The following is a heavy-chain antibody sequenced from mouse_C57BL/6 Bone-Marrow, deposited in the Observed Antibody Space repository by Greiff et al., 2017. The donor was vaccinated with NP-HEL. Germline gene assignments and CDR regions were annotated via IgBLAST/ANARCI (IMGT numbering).Heavy chain of an antibody. CDR3: ARLYDYDYAMDY. Sequence: EVKVVESGGGLVKPGGSLILSCAASGFTFSSYAMSWVRQTPEKRLEWVATISDGGSYTYYPDNVKGRFTISRDNAKNNLYLQMSHLKSEDTAMYYCARLYDYDYAMDYWGQGTSVTVSS. CDR1: GFTFSSYA. D-gene: IGHD2-4*01. V-gene: IGHV5-4*03. J-gene: IGHJ4*01. CDR2: ISDGGSYT.